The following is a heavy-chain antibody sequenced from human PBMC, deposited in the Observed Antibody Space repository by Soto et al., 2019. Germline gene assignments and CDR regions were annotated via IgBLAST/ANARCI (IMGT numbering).Heavy chain of an antibody. CDR3: ARGYSSGYPDY. CDR1: GGTFSSYA. J-gene: IGHJ4*02. D-gene: IGHD3-22*01. V-gene: IGHV1-69*13. CDR2: IIPIFGTA. Sequence: AASVKVSCKASGGTFSSYAISWVRQAPGQGLEWMGGIIPIFGTANYAQKFQGRVTITADESTSTAYMELSSLRSEDTAVYYCARGYSSGYPDYWGQGTLVTVSS.